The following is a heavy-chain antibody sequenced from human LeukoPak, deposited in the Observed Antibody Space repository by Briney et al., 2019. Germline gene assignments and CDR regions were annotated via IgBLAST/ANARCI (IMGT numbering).Heavy chain of an antibody. D-gene: IGHD3-10*01. CDR3: AGTPGGYGAFDI. Sequence: GRSLRLSCAASGFTFSSYGMHWVRQAPGKGLEWVAVISYDGSNKYSADSVKGRFTISRDNSKNTLYLQMNSLRAEDTAVYYCAGTPGGYGAFDIWGQGTMVTVSS. J-gene: IGHJ3*02. CDR2: ISYDGSNK. CDR1: GFTFSSYG. V-gene: IGHV3-30*03.